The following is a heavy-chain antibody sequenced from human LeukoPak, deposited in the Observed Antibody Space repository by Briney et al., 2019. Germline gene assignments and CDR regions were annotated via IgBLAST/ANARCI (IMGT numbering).Heavy chain of an antibody. J-gene: IGHJ4*02. CDR2: ISGSGGST. Sequence: PGGSLRLSCAASGFTFSSYAMSWVRRAPGKGLEWVSAISGSGGSTYYADSVKGRFTVSRDNSKNTLYLQMNSLRAEDTAVYYCAKDVYDFWSGYYNSYDYWGQGTLVTVSS. CDR3: AKDVYDFWSGYYNSYDY. CDR1: GFTFSSYA. D-gene: IGHD3-3*01. V-gene: IGHV3-23*01.